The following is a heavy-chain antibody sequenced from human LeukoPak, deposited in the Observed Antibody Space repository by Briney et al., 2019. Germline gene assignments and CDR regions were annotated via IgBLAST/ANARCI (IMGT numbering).Heavy chain of an antibody. CDR2: ISGSGAST. D-gene: IGHD1-26*01. V-gene: IGHV3-23*01. J-gene: IGHJ4*02. CDR1: GSTLSTNA. Sequence: GGSLRLSCLTSGSTLSTNAMSWVRQVPGKGLEWISGISGSGASTYYADSVKGRFTISRDDSRNTLYPQMNSLRGDDTAVYYCAKDVGKWESLHFFDYWGQGTLVTVSS. CDR3: AKDVGKWESLHFFDY.